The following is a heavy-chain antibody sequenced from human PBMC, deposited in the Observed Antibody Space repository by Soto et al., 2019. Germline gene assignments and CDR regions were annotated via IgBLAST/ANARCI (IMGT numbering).Heavy chain of an antibody. CDR2: IAPGNGNT. D-gene: IGHD2-21*01. V-gene: IGHV1-3*01. Sequence: QVQLVQSGAEVKKPGASVKVFCKASGYTFTDSAIHWVRQAPGQSLEWLGWIAPGNGNTKYSQNFRGRYTITRNPSATTAYMELSSLRSEDRAVYYCAKGSRMWTPDYGGQGPLVPVSS. CDR3: AKGSRMWTPDY. CDR1: GYTFTDSA. J-gene: IGHJ4*02.